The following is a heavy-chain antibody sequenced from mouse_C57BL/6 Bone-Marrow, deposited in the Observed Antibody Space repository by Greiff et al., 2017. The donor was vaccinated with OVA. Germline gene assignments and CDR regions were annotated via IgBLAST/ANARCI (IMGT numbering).Heavy chain of an antibody. D-gene: IGHD2-5*01. CDR2: IHPNSGST. CDR3: VYSNPWCAY. CDR1: GYTFTSYW. Sequence: QVQLQQPGAELVKPGASVKLSCTASGYTFTSYWMHWVKQSPGQGLEWIGMIHPNSGSTNYNEKFKSKATLTVDKSSSTAYMQLSSLTSEDSAVYYCVYSNPWCAYWGQGTLVTVSA. J-gene: IGHJ3*01. V-gene: IGHV1-64*01.